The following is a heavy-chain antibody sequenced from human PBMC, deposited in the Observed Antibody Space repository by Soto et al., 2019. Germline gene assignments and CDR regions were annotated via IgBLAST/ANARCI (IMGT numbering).Heavy chain of an antibody. J-gene: IGHJ6*02. CDR3: ARDSGGGYARDV. CDR2: ISKYSDAI. CDR1: GFTIRDWH. Sequence: EVQLVESGGDLVQPGGSLRLSCEASGFTIRDWHMDWVRQAPGKGLEWVSYISKYSDAIYYADSVKGRFTISRDNAKNSLSLQMNSLRDEDTAVYYCARDSGGGYARDVWGQGTTVTVSS. D-gene: IGHD2-2*01. V-gene: IGHV3-48*02.